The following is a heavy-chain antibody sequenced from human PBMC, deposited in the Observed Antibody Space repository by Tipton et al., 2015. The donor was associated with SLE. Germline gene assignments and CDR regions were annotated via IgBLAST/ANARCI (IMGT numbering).Heavy chain of an antibody. Sequence: SLRLSCAASGFTFSSYAMSWVRQAPGKGLEWVSAISGSGGSTYYADSVKGRFTISRDNSKNTLYLQMNSLRAEDTAVYYCARDLGYYGSGSPYYFDYWGQGTLVTVSS. CDR1: GFTFSSYA. CDR2: ISGSGGST. D-gene: IGHD3-10*01. J-gene: IGHJ4*02. V-gene: IGHV3-23*01. CDR3: ARDLGYYGSGSPYYFDY.